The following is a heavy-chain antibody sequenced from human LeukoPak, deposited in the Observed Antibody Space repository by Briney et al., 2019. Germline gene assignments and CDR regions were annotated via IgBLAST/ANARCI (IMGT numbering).Heavy chain of an antibody. CDR3: ARDLRSSAGGRWFDP. Sequence: PGGSLRLSCAASGFTLSSYAMTWVRQAPGKGLEWVSVIYSGGSTYYADSVKGRFTISRDNSKNTLYLQMNSLRAEDTAVYYCARDLRSSAGGRWFDPWGQGTLVTVSS. D-gene: IGHD3-22*01. CDR2: IYSGGST. V-gene: IGHV3-53*01. CDR1: GFTLSSYA. J-gene: IGHJ5*02.